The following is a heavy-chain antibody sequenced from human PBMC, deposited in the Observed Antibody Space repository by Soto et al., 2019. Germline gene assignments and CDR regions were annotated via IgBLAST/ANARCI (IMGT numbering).Heavy chain of an antibody. V-gene: IGHV3-53*01. CDR3: VKESRGAFHX. CDR1: GVTVNSNF. Sequence: PGGSLRLSCAVSGVTVNSNFMSWVRQAPGKGLEWVSFIFSGGNADYADSVKGRFIMSREISKNTLYLQMNSLRAEETAVYFCVKESRGAFHXWGQATLVTVSX. CDR2: IFSGGNA. D-gene: IGHD3-10*01. J-gene: IGHJ4*02.